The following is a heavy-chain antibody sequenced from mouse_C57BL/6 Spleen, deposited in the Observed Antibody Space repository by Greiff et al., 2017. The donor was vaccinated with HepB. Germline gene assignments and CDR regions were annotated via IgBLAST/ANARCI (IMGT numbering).Heavy chain of an antibody. CDR1: GYTFTSYW. CDR3: ARWNYGSSSWFAY. Sequence: QVQLKESGAELAKPGASVKLSCKASGYTFTSYWMHWVKQRPGQGLEWIGYINPSSGYTKYNQKFKDKATLTADKSSSTAYMQLSSLTYEDSAVYYCARWNYGSSSWFAYWGQGTLVTVSA. J-gene: IGHJ3*01. V-gene: IGHV1-7*01. D-gene: IGHD1-1*01. CDR2: INPSSGYT.